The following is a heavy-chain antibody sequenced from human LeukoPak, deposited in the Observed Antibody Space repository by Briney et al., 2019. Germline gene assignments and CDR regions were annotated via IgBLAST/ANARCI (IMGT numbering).Heavy chain of an antibody. CDR2: IYYSGST. CDR3: ARGYSYGEYFDY. Sequence: ASETLSLTCTVSGGSISSYYWSWIRQPPGKGLEWIGYIYYSGSTNYNPSLKSRVTISVDTSKNQFSLKLSSVTAADTAVYYCARGYSYGEYFDYWGQGTLVTVSS. D-gene: IGHD5-18*01. J-gene: IGHJ4*02. CDR1: GGSISSYY. V-gene: IGHV4-59*01.